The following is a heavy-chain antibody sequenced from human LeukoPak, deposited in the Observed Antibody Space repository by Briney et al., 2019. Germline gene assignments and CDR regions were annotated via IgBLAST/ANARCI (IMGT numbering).Heavy chain of an antibody. D-gene: IGHD3-3*01. Sequence: GGSLRLSCAASEFTFIDCDQHWVGQAPGKGLEWVANIKQDGSEKYYVDSVKGRFTISRDNAKNSLYLQMNSLRAEDTAVYYCCGRFTIWGQGTLVTVSS. CDR1: EFTFIDCD. CDR2: IKQDGSEK. J-gene: IGHJ4*02. V-gene: IGHV3-7*01. CDR3: CGRFTI.